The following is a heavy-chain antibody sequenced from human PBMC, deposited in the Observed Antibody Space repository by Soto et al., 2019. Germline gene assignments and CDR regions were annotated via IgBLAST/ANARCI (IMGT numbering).Heavy chain of an antibody. J-gene: IGHJ4*02. CDR2: INAGNGNT. Sequence: ASVKVSCKASGYTFTSYAMHGVRQAPRQRLEWMGWINAGNGNTKYSQKFQGRVTITRDTSASTAYMELSSLRSEDTAVYYCARDLVAVAGRPPLDYWGQGTPVTVSS. D-gene: IGHD6-19*01. CDR1: GYTFTSYA. V-gene: IGHV1-3*01. CDR3: ARDLVAVAGRPPLDY.